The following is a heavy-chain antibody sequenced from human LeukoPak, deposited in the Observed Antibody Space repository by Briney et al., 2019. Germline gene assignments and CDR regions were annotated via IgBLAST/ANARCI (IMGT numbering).Heavy chain of an antibody. CDR3: ARSYITVAGYPLPPTDY. CDR2: ISSSSSTI. D-gene: IGHD6-19*01. Sequence: GGSLRLSCAASGFTFSSYAMSWVRQAPGKGLEWVSYISSSSSTIYYADSVKGRFTISRDNAKNSLYLQMNSLRAEDTAVYYCARSYITVAGYPLPPTDYWGQGTLVTVSS. J-gene: IGHJ4*02. V-gene: IGHV3-48*04. CDR1: GFTFSSYA.